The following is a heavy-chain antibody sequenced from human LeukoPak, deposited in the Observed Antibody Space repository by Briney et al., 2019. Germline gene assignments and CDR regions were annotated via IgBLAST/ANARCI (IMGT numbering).Heavy chain of an antibody. CDR3: ARETVTTDYYGMDV. Sequence: SETLSLTCTVSGGSISSSSYYWGWIRQPPGKGLEWIGSIYYSGSTYYNLSLRSRVTISVDTSKNQFSLKLSSVTAADTAVYYCARETVTTDYYGMDVWGQGTTVTVSS. J-gene: IGHJ6*02. CDR1: GGSISSSSYY. CDR2: IYYSGST. D-gene: IGHD4-17*01. V-gene: IGHV4-39*02.